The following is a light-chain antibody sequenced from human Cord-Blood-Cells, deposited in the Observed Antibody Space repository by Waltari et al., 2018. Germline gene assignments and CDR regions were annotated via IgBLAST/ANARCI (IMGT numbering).Light chain of an antibody. Sequence: QSALTQPASVSGSPVQSITTSCTGTSRDVGGYNYVSWYQHHPGKAPKLRVYDVSKRRSGVSNRFSGSKAGNTTSLTISELQAEDEADYYCSAYTSSSTFVFGTGTKVTVL. CDR3: SAYTSSSTFV. CDR1: SRDVGGYNY. J-gene: IGLJ1*01. CDR2: DVS. V-gene: IGLV2-14*03.